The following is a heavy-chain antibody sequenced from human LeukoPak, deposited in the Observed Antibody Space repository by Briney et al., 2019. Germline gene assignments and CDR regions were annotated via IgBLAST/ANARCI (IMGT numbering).Heavy chain of an antibody. J-gene: IGHJ3*02. V-gene: IGHV4-30-2*02. CDR3: ARFHYYDSSGYLHDAFDI. Sequence: PSQTLSLTCAVSGGSISSGGYSWSWIRQPPGKGLEWIGYIYHSGSTYYNPSLKSRVTISVDTSKNQFSLKLSSVTAADTAVYYCARFHYYDSSGYLHDAFDIWGQGTMVTVSS. D-gene: IGHD3-22*01. CDR2: IYHSGST. CDR1: GGSISSGGYS.